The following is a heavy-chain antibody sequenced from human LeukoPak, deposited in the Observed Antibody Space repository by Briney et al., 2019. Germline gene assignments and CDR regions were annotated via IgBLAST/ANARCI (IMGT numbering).Heavy chain of an antibody. V-gene: IGHV3-48*01. J-gene: IGHJ4*02. Sequence: PGGSLRLSCVTSGFTFSDYSMSWVRQAPGKGLEWISYISSSSSTIYYANSVKGRFIISRDNAEKSLHPQMNSLRVEDTAAYFCAREGGTYWGQGTPVTVSS. CDR2: ISSSSSTI. CDR3: AREGGTY. CDR1: GFTFSDYS. D-gene: IGHD3-16*01.